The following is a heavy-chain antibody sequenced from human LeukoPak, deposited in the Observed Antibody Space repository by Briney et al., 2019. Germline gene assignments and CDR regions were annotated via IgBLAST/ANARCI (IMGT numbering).Heavy chain of an antibody. CDR3: ARDLRQQLVFDI. J-gene: IGHJ3*02. V-gene: IGHV4-61*02. CDR1: GGSISSGGYS. CDR2: IYTSGST. D-gene: IGHD6-13*01. Sequence: PSETLSLTCAVSGGSISSGGYSWSWIRQPAGKGLEWIGRIYTSGSTNYNPSLKSRVTMSVDTSKNQFSLKLSSVTAADTAVYYCARDLRQQLVFDIWGQGTMVTVSS.